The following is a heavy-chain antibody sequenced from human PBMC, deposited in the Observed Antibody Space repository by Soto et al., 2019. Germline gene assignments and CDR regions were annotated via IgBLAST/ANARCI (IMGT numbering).Heavy chain of an antibody. CDR1: GFTFSSYA. Sequence: GESLKISCAASGFTFSSYAMSWVRQAPGKGLEWVSAISGSGGSTYYADSVKGRFTISRDNSKNTLYLQMNSLRAEDTAVYYCAKDARITRPYYFDYWGQGTLVTVSS. V-gene: IGHV3-23*01. J-gene: IGHJ4*02. CDR3: AKDARITRPYYFDY. CDR2: ISGSGGST.